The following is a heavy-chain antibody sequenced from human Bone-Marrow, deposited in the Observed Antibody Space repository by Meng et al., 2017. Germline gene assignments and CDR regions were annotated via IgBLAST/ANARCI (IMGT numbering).Heavy chain of an antibody. CDR3: ARDIGGYGACDY. Sequence: QVQLQQWGAGLLKPSATLSLTCAGYGGSFISGGYYWSWIRQHPGKGLEWIAYIHYSGATAYNPSLKSRFTISVDTSKNQFSLKVTSATAADTAVYFCARDIGGYGACDYWGQGNLVTVSS. J-gene: IGHJ4*02. CDR1: GGSFISGGYY. CDR2: IHYSGAT. D-gene: IGHD4-17*01. V-gene: IGHV4-31*11.